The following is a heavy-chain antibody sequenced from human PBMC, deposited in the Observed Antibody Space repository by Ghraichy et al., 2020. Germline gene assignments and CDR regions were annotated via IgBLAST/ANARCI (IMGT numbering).Heavy chain of an antibody. CDR2: INHSGST. CDR1: GGSFSGYY. V-gene: IGHV4-34*01. Sequence: SETLSLTCAVYGGSFSGYYWSWIRQPPGKGLEWIGEINHSGSTNYNPSLKSRVTISVDTSKNQFSLKLSSVTAADTAVYYCARAAGSSWYFWFDPWGQGTLVTVSS. D-gene: IGHD6-13*01. J-gene: IGHJ5*02. CDR3: ARAAGSSWYFWFDP.